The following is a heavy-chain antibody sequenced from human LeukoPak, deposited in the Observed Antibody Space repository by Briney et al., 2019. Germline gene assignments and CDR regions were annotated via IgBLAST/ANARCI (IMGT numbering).Heavy chain of an antibody. V-gene: IGHV3-74*01. CDR2: INSDGYST. CDR3: AREARLVPSAHDAFDI. D-gene: IGHD6-19*01. J-gene: IGHJ3*02. Sequence: PGGSLRLSCAASGLTLSSYWMHWVRQAPGKGLVWVSRINSDGYSTSYADSVKGRFTISRDNAKNTLYLQMNSLRAEDTAVYYCAREARLVPSAHDAFDIWGQGTMVTVSS. CDR1: GLTLSSYW.